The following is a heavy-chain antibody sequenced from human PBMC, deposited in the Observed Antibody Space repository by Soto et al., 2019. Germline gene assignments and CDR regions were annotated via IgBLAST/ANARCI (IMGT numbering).Heavy chain of an antibody. Sequence: LXLSCDDSRFTFSTYSMTWVRQAPWKGLEWVSRISASGDTTYYADSLKDRCTIFTDNSKNTVYLQMNNLRAEDSAEYSGAKVFTATPFFFGLWGQRTLVTVSS. V-gene: IGHV3-23*01. CDR1: RFTFSTYS. J-gene: IGHJ4*02. CDR3: AKVFTATPFFFGL. D-gene: IGHD4-4*01. CDR2: ISASGDTT.